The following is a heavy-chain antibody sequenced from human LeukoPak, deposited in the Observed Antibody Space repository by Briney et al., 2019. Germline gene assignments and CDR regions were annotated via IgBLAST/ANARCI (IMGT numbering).Heavy chain of an antibody. CDR1: GFRFSNFA. Sequence: AGGSLRPSCAASGFRFSNFAMSWVRQAPGKGLEWVSLIIGSSGDTLYADSVKGRFTISRDISKNRLYLQMNSLRAEDTALYYCAKGAYDYIEMGYFDDWGQGTLVTVSS. J-gene: IGHJ4*02. CDR2: IIGSSGDT. V-gene: IGHV3-23*01. CDR3: AKGAYDYIEMGYFDD. D-gene: IGHD5-12*01.